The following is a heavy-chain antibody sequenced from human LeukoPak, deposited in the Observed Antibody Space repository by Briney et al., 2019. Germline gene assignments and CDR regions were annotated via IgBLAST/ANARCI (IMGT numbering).Heavy chain of an antibody. D-gene: IGHD6-13*01. CDR1: GGSISSGSYY. V-gene: IGHV4-61*02. CDR2: IYTSGST. Sequence: SETLSLTCTVSGGSISSGSYYWSWIRQPAGKGLEWIGRIYTSGSTNYNPSLKSRVTISVDTPKNQFSLKLSSVTAADTAVYYCARVAAAGTNWFDPWGQGTLVTVSS. J-gene: IGHJ5*02. CDR3: ARVAAAGTNWFDP.